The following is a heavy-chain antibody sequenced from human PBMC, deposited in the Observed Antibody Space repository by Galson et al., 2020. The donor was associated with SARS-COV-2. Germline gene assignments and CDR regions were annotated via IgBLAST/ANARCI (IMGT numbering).Heavy chain of an antibody. J-gene: IGHJ2*01. Sequence: KIGESLKISCAASGLTFSKYTMNWVRQAPGKGPEWLSSMSSSGSQIFYAASVRGRFTISRDDASHSLFLQMNSLRAEDTAVYYCARAVGTSVGYYWYFDLWGRGTLVTVSA. V-gene: IGHV3-21*01. CDR3: ARAVGTSVGYYWYFDL. CDR2: MSSSGSQI. D-gene: IGHD1-26*01. CDR1: GLTFSKYT.